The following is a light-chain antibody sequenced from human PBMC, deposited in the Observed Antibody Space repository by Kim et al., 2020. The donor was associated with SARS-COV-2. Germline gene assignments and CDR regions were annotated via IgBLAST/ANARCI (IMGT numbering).Light chain of an antibody. CDR1: NIGSKS. Sequence: SYELTQPPSGSVAPGKTARITCGGNNIGSKSVHWYQQKPGQAPVLIIHYDRDRPSGIPERFSGSNSGNTATLTISRVEAGDEADYYCQVWDSSSDHRVFGGGTQLTVL. CDR3: QVWDSSSDHRV. J-gene: IGLJ3*02. CDR2: YDR. V-gene: IGLV3-21*04.